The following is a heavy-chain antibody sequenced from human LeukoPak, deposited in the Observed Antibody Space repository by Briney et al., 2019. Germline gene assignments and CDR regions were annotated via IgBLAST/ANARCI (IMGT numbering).Heavy chain of an antibody. CDR1: VYTSTSYG. CDR3: ARGGRQQVVREVYYYYYGMDV. D-gene: IGHD6-13*01. J-gene: IGHJ6*02. Sequence: ASVKVSCTASVYTSTSYGIRWVRQAPGQGLEWMGWISAYNGNTNYAQKLQGRVTMTTDTSTSTAYMELRSLRSDDTAVYYCARGGRQQVVREVYYYYYGMDVLGQGTTVTVSS. CDR2: ISAYNGNT. V-gene: IGHV1-18*01.